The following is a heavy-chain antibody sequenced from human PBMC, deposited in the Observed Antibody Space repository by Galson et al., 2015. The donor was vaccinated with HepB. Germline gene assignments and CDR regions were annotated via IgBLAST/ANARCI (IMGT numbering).Heavy chain of an antibody. CDR2: IYSGGST. V-gene: IGHV3-53*01. D-gene: IGHD3-22*01. CDR1: GFTVSSNY. CDR3: ARDGGYYDSSGYSGGMDV. J-gene: IGHJ6*02. Sequence: SLRLSCAASGFTVSSNYMSWVRQAPGKGLEWVSVIYSGGSTYYADSVKGRFTISRDNSKNTLYLQMNSLRAEDTAVYYCARDGGYYDSSGYSGGMDVWGQGTTVTVSS.